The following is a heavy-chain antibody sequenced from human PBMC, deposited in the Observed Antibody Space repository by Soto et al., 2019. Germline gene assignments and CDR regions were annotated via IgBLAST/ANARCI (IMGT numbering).Heavy chain of an antibody. D-gene: IGHD1-20*01. CDR2: IKQDGSEK. CDR3: ARDLYNWVFDY. J-gene: IGHJ4*02. CDR1: GFTFSSYW. Sequence: VQLVESGGGLVQPGVSLRLSCAASGFTFSSYWMSWVRQAPGKGLEWVANIKQDGSEKYYVDSVKGRFTISRDNAKNSLYLQMNSLRAEDTAVYYCARDLYNWVFDYWGQGTLVTVSS. V-gene: IGHV3-7*01.